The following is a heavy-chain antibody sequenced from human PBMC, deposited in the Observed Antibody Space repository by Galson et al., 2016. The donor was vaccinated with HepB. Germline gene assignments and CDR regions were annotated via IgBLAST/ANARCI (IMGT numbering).Heavy chain of an antibody. D-gene: IGHD1-26*01. Sequence: PALVNPTQTLTLTCTVSGQSLQDSKVGVGWIRQPPGKAPEWLGIIYWDDDRRYSPSLKNRISIAQDMSKNEVVITLANVEPGDTGTYYCARRLDSSGEPCFDYWGQGILVTVAS. J-gene: IGHJ4*02. V-gene: IGHV2-5*02. CDR3: ARRLDSSGEPCFDY. CDR2: IYWDDDR. CDR1: GQSLQDSKVG.